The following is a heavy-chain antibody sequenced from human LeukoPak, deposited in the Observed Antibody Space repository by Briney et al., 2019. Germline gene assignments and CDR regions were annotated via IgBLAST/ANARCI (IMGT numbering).Heavy chain of an antibody. CDR3: AKDLNFWSNYPRDAFDI. Sequence: AGGSLRLSCAASGFTSSSYGMHWVRQAPGKGLEWVAFIRYDGSNKYYGDSVKGRFTISRDKSKNTLYLQMNSLRAEDTAVYYCAKDLNFWSNYPRDAFDIWGQGTMVTVSS. J-gene: IGHJ3*02. CDR1: GFTSSSYG. D-gene: IGHD3-3*01. V-gene: IGHV3-30*02. CDR2: IRYDGSNK.